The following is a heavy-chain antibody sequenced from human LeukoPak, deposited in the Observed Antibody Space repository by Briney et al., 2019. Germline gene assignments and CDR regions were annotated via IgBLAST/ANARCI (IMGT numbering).Heavy chain of an antibody. D-gene: IGHD1-1*01. J-gene: IGHJ3*02. Sequence: GGSLRLSCAASGFTSSSYSMNWVRQAPGKGLEWVSYISSSSSTINYADSVKGRFTISRDNVKNSLYLQMNSLRAEDTAVYYCAREGRMVHWAFDIWGQGTMVTVSS. CDR3: AREGRMVHWAFDI. CDR1: GFTSSSYS. CDR2: ISSSSSTI. V-gene: IGHV3-48*01.